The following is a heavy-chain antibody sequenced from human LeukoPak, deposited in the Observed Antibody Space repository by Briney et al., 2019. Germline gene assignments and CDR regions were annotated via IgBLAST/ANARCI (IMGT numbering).Heavy chain of an antibody. J-gene: IGHJ4*02. V-gene: IGHV4-4*02. Sequence: PSETLSLTCGVSGGFINSTNWWIGVRQPPGQGLEWIGEISLTGRTNYNPSLIGRVIMSLDESRNQLSLTLTSVTAADTAMYYCTRESGPYCPFGYWGKGTLVVVPS. CDR2: ISLTGRT. D-gene: IGHD1-26*01. CDR3: TRESGPYCPFGY. CDR1: GGFINSTNW.